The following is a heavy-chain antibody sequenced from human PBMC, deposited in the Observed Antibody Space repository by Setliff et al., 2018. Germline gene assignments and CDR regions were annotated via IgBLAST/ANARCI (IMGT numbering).Heavy chain of an antibody. CDR3: ARVRDCSGGICHRGFHHYMDV. CDR1: GGTFSSYA. V-gene: IGHV1-69*13. D-gene: IGHD2-15*01. Sequence: GASVKVSCKASGGTFSSYAIDWVRQAPGQGLEWMGGIIPMFGTTNYAQRFRGRVTITADESTTTAYLELSSLRSEDTAVYYCARVRDCSGGICHRGFHHYMDVWGEGTTVTVSS. CDR2: IIPMFGTT. J-gene: IGHJ6*03.